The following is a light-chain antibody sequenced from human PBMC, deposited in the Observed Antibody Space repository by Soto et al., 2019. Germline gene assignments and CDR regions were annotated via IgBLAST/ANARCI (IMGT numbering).Light chain of an antibody. J-gene: IGKJ5*01. V-gene: IGKV3-15*01. CDR2: DTS. Sequence: VVLTQSPATLSVSPGERATLSCRASQSVSFKLAWYQQKPGQAPRLLIYDTSTRATGIPARFSGSGSGTEFTLTISSLQSEDFAIYYCQQYNQWPPFTFGQGTRLEIK. CDR1: QSVSFK. CDR3: QQYNQWPPFT.